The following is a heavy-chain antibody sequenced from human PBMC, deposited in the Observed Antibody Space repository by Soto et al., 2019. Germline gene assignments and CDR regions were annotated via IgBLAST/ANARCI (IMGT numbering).Heavy chain of an antibody. CDR1: GYTFTSYG. V-gene: IGHV1-18*04. CDR2: NCAYNGNT. D-gene: IGHD2-15*01. CDR3: AREGGSGGRCYYFDY. Sequence: GSSLKVSCTASGYTFTSYGNNWVPKAPVQGLVLVGGNCAYNGNTNYAQKLQGRVTMTTDTSTGTAYMELRSLRSDDTAVYYCAREGGSGGRCYYFDYWG. J-gene: IGHJ4*01.